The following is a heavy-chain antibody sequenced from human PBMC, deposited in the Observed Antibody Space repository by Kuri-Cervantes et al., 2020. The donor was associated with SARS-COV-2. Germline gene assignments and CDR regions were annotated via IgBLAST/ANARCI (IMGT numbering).Heavy chain of an antibody. CDR3: ANGLLLNFDY. CDR2: ISYDGSNK. J-gene: IGHJ4*02. D-gene: IGHD2/OR15-2a*01. V-gene: IGHV3-30-3*01. CDR1: GFTFTSYA. Sequence: GESLKISCAVSGFTFTSYAMHWVRQAPGKGLEWVAVISYDGSNKYYADSVKGRFTISRDNSKNTLYLQMNSLRAEDTAVYYCANGLLLNFDYWGQGTLVTVSS.